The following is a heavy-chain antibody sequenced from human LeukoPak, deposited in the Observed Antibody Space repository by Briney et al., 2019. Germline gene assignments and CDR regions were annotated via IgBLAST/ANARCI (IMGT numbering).Heavy chain of an antibody. D-gene: IGHD4/OR15-4a*01. CDR2: INHSGST. J-gene: IGHJ4*02. Sequence: SETLSLTCAVYGGSFSGFYCSWIRQPPGKGLEWIGEINHSGSTNYNPSLKSRVTISVDASKNQFSLKLSSVTAADTAVYYCPRSDYRLSDLAYWGQGTLVTVSS. CDR1: GGSFSGFY. V-gene: IGHV4-34*01. CDR3: PRSDYRLSDLAY.